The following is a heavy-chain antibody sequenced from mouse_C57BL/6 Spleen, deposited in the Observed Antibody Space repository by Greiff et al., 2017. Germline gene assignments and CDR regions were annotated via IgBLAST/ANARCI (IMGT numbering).Heavy chain of an antibody. Sequence: VQLQQSGPELVKPGASVKISCKASGYTFTDYYMNWVKQSHGKSLEWIGDINPNNGGTSYNQKFKGKATLTVDKSSSTAYMELRSLTSEDSAVYYCARRGITTVVAPSFDYWGQGTTLTVSS. CDR3: ARRGITTVVAPSFDY. J-gene: IGHJ2*01. V-gene: IGHV1-26*01. CDR1: GYTFTDYY. CDR2: INPNNGGT. D-gene: IGHD1-1*01.